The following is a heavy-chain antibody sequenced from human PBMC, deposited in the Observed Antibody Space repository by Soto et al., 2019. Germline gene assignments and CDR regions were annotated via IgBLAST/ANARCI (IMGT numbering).Heavy chain of an antibody. CDR1: GFTFSSYA. J-gene: IGHJ4*02. V-gene: IGHV3-23*01. Sequence: EVQLLESGGGLVQPGGSLRLSCAASGFTFSSYAMSWVRQAPGKGLEWVSAISGSGGSTYYEDSVKGRFTISRDNSKNTLYLQMNSLRAEDTAVYYCAKDSLKNVYGDSLDYWGQGTLVTVSS. D-gene: IGHD4-17*01. CDR2: ISGSGGST. CDR3: AKDSLKNVYGDSLDY.